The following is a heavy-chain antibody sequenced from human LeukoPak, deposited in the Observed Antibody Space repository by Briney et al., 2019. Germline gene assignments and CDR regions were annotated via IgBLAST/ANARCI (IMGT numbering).Heavy chain of an antibody. J-gene: IGHJ3*02. D-gene: IGHD3-9*01. Sequence: ASVKVSCKAFGYTFTSNYMHWVRQAPGQGPEWMGVISPSGGSTTYAQKFQGRVTMTRDTSISTAYMELSRLRSDDTAVYYCARDRSPPYYDILTGSDAFDIWGQGTMVTVSS. V-gene: IGHV1-2*02. CDR1: GYTFTSNY. CDR3: ARDRSPPYYDILTGSDAFDI. CDR2: ISPSGGST.